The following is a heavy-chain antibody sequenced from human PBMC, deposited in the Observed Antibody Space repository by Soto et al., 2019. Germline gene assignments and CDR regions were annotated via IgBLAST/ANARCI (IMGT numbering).Heavy chain of an antibody. CDR2: IGSRTSDI. CDR1: GFTLSRHT. CDR3: VRDYYDTSGYPNTFDM. D-gene: IGHD3-22*01. Sequence: GGSLRLSCAASGFTLSRHTMNWVRQAPGTGLEWVSFIGSRTSDICYADSVKGRFTISRDNAKNSLYLDLTRLRAEDTAVYFCVRDYYDTSGYPNTFDMWGQGTMVTVSS. J-gene: IGHJ3*02. V-gene: IGHV3-21*01.